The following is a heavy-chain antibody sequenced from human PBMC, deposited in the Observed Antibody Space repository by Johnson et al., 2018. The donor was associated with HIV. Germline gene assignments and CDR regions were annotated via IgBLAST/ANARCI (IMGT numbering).Heavy chain of an antibody. CDR3: ARRAYCGGCSYIGFDL. Sequence: EVQLVESGGGLVQPGRSLRLSCAASGFTFDDYAMSWVRQAPGKGLEWVSTISGSGGSTYYADSVKGRFTISRDNSKNTLYLQMNSLRAEDTALYYWARRAYCGGCSYIGFDLWGQGTKVTVSS. CDR2: ISGSGGST. J-gene: IGHJ3*01. CDR1: GFTFDDYA. V-gene: IGHV3-23*04. D-gene: IGHD2-21*01.